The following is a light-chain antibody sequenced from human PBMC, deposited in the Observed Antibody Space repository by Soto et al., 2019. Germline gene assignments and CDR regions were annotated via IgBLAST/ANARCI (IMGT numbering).Light chain of an antibody. J-gene: IGKJ1*01. V-gene: IGKV1-39*01. CDR1: KSIRSY. CDR3: QQSDVSPRT. CDR2: DAT. Sequence: DIQMTPFPSSLSASVGDRITITCRASKSIRSYLNWYQQRPGKAPNLLIYDATRLHSGVQPRFSGSGYGTDFTLTITSLQLEDFATYSCQQSDVSPRTFGQGTRWIS.